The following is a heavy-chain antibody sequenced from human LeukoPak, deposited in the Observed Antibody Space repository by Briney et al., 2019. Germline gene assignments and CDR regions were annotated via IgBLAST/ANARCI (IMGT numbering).Heavy chain of an antibody. D-gene: IGHD3-10*02. CDR1: GGSLSSYY. CDR3: LPLFGELFGAMDY. CDR2: IKSKTDGGTT. V-gene: IGHV3-15*01. Sequence: ETLSLTCTVSGGSLSSYYWSWVRQAPGKGLEWVGRIKSKTDGGTTDYAAPVKGRFTISRDDSKNTLYLQMNSLKTEDTAVYYCLPLFGELFGAMDYWGQGTLVTVSS. J-gene: IGHJ4*02.